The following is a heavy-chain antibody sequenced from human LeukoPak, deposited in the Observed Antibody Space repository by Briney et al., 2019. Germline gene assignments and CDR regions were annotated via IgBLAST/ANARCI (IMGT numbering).Heavy chain of an antibody. CDR3: AREISDYDILTGQGAYDY. CDR1: GYTFTSYG. CDR2: INPNSGGT. J-gene: IGHJ4*02. Sequence: GASVKVSCKASGYTFTSYGISWVRQAPGQGLEWMGWINPNSGGTDYAQKFQGRVTMTRDTSISTAYMELSRLRSDDTAVYYCAREISDYDILTGQGAYDYWGQGTLVTVSS. D-gene: IGHD3-9*01. V-gene: IGHV1-2*02.